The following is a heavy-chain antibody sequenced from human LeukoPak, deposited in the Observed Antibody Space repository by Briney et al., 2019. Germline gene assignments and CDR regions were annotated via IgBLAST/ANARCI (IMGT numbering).Heavy chain of an antibody. Sequence: PSETLSLSCAVHGGSFSGFYLTWMRQPPGKGPEWIGEINHSRGTNYNPSLKSRVTISEDTSKNQFSLNLTSATAADTAVYYCARGLGEGYPDSWGQGTLVTVSS. V-gene: IGHV4-34*01. J-gene: IGHJ4*02. CDR1: GGSFSGFY. CDR2: INHSRGT. D-gene: IGHD5-24*01. CDR3: ARGLGEGYPDS.